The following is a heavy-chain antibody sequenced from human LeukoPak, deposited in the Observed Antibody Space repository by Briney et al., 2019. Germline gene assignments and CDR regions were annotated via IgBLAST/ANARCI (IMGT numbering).Heavy chain of an antibody. V-gene: IGHV3-21*01. Sequence: GGSLRLSCAASGFTFSSYTMNWVRQAPGKGLEWVSSISSSSYISYADSVKGRFTVSRDNAKNSLYLQMNSLRAEDTAVYYCAREASGYDYWGQGDLVTVSS. CDR1: GFTFSSYT. D-gene: IGHD2-2*03. CDR3: AREASGYDY. CDR2: ISSSSYI. J-gene: IGHJ4*02.